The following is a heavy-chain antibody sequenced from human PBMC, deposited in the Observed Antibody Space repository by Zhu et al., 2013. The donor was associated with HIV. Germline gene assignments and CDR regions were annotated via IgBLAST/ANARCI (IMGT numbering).Heavy chain of an antibody. J-gene: IGHJ6*02. CDR2: IRSKAYGGTA. CDR3: ARDSLTLRFLTYYYNGMDV. CDR1: GFTFGDYA. V-gene: IGHV3-49*03. Sequence: EVQLVESGGGLVQPGRSLRLSCTASGFTFGDYAMSWFRQAPGKGLEWVGFIRSKAYGGTAEYAASVKGRFTISRDDSKSIAYLQMNSLKTEDTAVYYCARDSLTLRFLTYYYNGMDVWGQGTTVTVSS. D-gene: IGHD3-3*01.